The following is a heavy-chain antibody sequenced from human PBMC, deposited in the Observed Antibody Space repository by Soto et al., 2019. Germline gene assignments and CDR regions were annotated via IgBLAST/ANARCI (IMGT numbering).Heavy chain of an antibody. CDR3: ARDREVATTDYFAY. J-gene: IGHJ4*02. D-gene: IGHD2-15*01. V-gene: IGHV3-30-3*01. Sequence: GKGLEWVAVISYDGSNKYYADSVNGRFTISRDNSKNTLYLQMNSLRAEDTAVYYCARDREVATTDYFAYRGQGTPVTVSS. CDR2: ISYDGSNK.